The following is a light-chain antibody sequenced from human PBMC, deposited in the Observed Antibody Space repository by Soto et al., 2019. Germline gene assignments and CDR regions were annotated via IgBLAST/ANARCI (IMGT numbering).Light chain of an antibody. CDR2: GAT. J-gene: IGKJ4*01. Sequence: EVVMTQYPATLSVSPGERATLSCRASQSVNIYLAWYQQRPGQAPRLLIFGATYRASGIPARFSGSGSGTEFNLTISSLQSEDFGVYFCQQYDDWLRLTFGGGTKVDIK. CDR3: QQYDDWLRLT. CDR1: QSVNIY. V-gene: IGKV3D-15*01.